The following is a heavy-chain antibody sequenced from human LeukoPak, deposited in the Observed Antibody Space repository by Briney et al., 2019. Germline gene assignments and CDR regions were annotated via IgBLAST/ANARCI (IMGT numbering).Heavy chain of an antibody. CDR3: ATHKPSGSYYEDY. D-gene: IGHD1-26*01. V-gene: IGHV4-39*01. CDR2: IHYSGST. J-gene: IGHJ4*02. CDR1: GGSISSSSYD. Sequence: SETLALTCTVSGGSISSSSYDWGWIRQPPGKVLEWIGNIHYSGSTYDNASRKSLVTISVDTAKNQFSLELIAVTAADTAVYCCATHKPSGSYYEDYWGQGTLVTVSS.